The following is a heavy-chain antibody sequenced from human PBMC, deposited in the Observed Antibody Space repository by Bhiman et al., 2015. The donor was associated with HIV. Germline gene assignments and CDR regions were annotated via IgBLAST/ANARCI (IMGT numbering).Heavy chain of an antibody. V-gene: IGHV3-21*01. J-gene: IGHJ3*02. CDR1: GFTISTYS. Sequence: EVQLVESGGGLVKPGGSLRLSCAASGFTISTYSMSWVRLAPGKGLEWVSSITSTSSYIYYADSVKGRFTISRDNAKNSLYLQMNSLRAEDTAVYYCASQWEXPPDAFDIWGQG. CDR3: ASQWEXPPDAFDI. D-gene: IGHD1-26*01. CDR2: ITSTSSYI.